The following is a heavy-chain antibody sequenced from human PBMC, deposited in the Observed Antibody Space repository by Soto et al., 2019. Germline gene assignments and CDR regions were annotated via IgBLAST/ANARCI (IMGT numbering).Heavy chain of an antibody. CDR2: INPSGGST. V-gene: IGHV1-46*01. D-gene: IGHD2-2*01. Sequence: ASVKVSCKASGYTLTSHYIHWVRQAPGQGLEWLGIINPSGGSTNYAQKFQGRVTMTRDTSTSTVYMELSSLRSEDTAVFYCVRGGIVVVPNAIHRPRNWFDPWGPGTLVTVSS. J-gene: IGHJ5*02. CDR1: GYTLTSHY. CDR3: VRGGIVVVPNAIHRPRNWFDP.